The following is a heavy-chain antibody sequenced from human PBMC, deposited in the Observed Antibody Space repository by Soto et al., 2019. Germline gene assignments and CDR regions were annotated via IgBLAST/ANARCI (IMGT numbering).Heavy chain of an antibody. CDR1: GFIFSHYA. V-gene: IGHV3-23*01. J-gene: IGHJ4*02. CDR2: ISGSGGST. D-gene: IGHD2-8*01. CDR3: AVLTDCTNGVCTRPFDY. Sequence: EVQLLESGGGLVPPGGSLRLSCAASGFIFSHYAMSWFRQSPGKGLEWVSTISGSGGSTYYADSMKGRFTISRDNSKNTLYLQMNSLRAEDTAVYYCAVLTDCTNGVCTRPFDYWGQGTLVTVSS.